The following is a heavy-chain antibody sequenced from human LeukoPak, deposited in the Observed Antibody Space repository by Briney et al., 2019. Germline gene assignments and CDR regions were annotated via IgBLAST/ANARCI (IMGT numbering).Heavy chain of an antibody. CDR2: IYSDNSGGST. V-gene: IGHV3-53*05. CDR3: AKDGRRDGPRGGFDI. CDR1: GFTVSSNY. D-gene: IGHD5-24*01. J-gene: IGHJ3*02. Sequence: GGSLRLSCAASGFTVSSNYMTWVRQAPGKGLEWVSVIYSDNSGGSTYYADSVKGRFTTSRDNSKNTLYLQMNSLRAEDTAVYYCAKDGRRDGPRGGFDIWGQGTMVTVSS.